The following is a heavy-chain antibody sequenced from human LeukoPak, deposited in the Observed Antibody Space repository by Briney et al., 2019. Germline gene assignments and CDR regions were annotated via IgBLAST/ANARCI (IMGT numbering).Heavy chain of an antibody. CDR2: IKQDGSDK. CDR1: GFTFSSYW. D-gene: IGHD4-17*01. J-gene: IGHJ4*02. CDR3: ARAPLGDTYYFDY. Sequence: PPGGSLRLSCAASGFTFSSYWMCWVRQAPGKGLEWVAIIKQDGSDKYYVDSVEGRFTISRDNSKNTLYLQMNSLRAEDTAVYYCARAPLGDTYYFDYWGQGTLVTVSS. V-gene: IGHV3-7*01.